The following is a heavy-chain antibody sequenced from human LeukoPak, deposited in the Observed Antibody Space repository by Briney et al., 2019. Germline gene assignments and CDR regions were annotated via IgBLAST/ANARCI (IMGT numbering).Heavy chain of an antibody. Sequence: GGSLRLSCAASGFVFTDYNMNWVRQAPGKSLEWVSSITSDSRYKYYIDSVKGRFTISRDNAKNSLFLQIDSLRAEDTAVYYCARARWWAPYWGQGTLVTVSS. CDR1: GFVFTDYN. CDR3: ARARWWAPY. J-gene: IGHJ4*02. V-gene: IGHV3-21*01. CDR2: ITSDSRYK. D-gene: IGHD2-8*02.